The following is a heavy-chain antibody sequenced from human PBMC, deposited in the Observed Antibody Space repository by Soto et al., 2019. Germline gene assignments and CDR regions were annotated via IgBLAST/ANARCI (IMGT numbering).Heavy chain of an antibody. J-gene: IGHJ6*02. CDR3: AKDIARYQLVLITEGMDV. CDR2: ISWNSRNI. CDR1: GFSFEDYG. D-gene: IGHD3-10*01. V-gene: IGHV3-9*01. Sequence: LRLSCAASGFSFEDYGMHWVRQAPGKGLEGVSSISWNSRNIAYADSVKGRFTVSRDNAKNSLYLQMNSLRPEDTALYYCAKDIARYQLVLITEGMDVWGQGTTVTVSS.